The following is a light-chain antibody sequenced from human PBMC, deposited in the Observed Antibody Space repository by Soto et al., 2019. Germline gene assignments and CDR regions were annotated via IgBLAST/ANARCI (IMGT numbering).Light chain of an antibody. J-gene: IGKJ2*01. CDR1: QSVSSN. V-gene: IGKV3-15*01. Sequence: EIVMTQSPATLSVSPGERATLSCRASQSVSSNLAWYQQKPGQAPRLLIYGASTRATGIPARFSGSGSGTDFTLTISRLEPEDFAVYYCQHYGGSPLYTFGQGTKVDI. CDR2: GAS. CDR3: QHYGGSPLYT.